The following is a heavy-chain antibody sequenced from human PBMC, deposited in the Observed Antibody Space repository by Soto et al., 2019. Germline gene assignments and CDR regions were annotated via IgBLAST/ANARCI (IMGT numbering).Heavy chain of an antibody. CDR2: ISSTTNYI. CDR1: GFTFTRDS. V-gene: IGHV3-21*01. J-gene: IGHJ4*02. Sequence: EVQLVESGGGLVKPGGSLRLSCAASGFTFTRDSMNWVRQAPGKGLEWVSSISSTTNYIYYADSMKGRFTVSRDNAKNSVYLEMNSLSTEDTAVYYCARESEDLTSNFDYWGQGNLVNVSS. CDR3: ARESEDLTSNFDY.